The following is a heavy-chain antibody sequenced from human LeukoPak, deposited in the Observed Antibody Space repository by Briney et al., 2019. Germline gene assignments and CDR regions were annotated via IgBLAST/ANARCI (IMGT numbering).Heavy chain of an antibody. CDR1: GFTFSSYA. CDR2: ISYDGSNK. J-gene: IGHJ4*02. V-gene: IGHV3-30-3*01. CDR3: ARVGHYGDKRADY. Sequence: GGSLRLSCAASGFTFSSYAMHWVRQAPGKGLEWVAVISYDGSNKYYADSVKGRFTISRDNSKNTLYLQMNSLRAEDTAVYYCARVGHYGDKRADYWGQGTLVTVSS. D-gene: IGHD4-17*01.